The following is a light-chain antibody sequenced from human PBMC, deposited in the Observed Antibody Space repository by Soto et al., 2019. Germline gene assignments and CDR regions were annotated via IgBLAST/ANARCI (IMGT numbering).Light chain of an antibody. CDR1: QSVTSNY. CDR2: GAS. Sequence: EIVLTQSPGTLSLSPGERATLSCRASQSVTSNYLAWYQQKPGQAPRLLIYGASSRATGIPDRFSGGGSGTDFTLTISRLEPEDFAVYYCQQYDTSLWTFGQGTKVEIK. V-gene: IGKV3-20*01. CDR3: QQYDTSLWT. J-gene: IGKJ1*01.